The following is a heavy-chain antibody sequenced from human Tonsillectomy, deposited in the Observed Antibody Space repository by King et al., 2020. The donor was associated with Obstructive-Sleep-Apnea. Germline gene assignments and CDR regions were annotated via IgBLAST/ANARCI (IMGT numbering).Heavy chain of an antibody. J-gene: IGHJ4*02. CDR1: GDTFTSYA. V-gene: IGHV1-69*09. CDR3: AREAPTITGTKLFDY. CDR2: IIPLLGIA. Sequence: QLVQSGAEVKKPGSSVKVSCKGYGDTFTSYAFTWVRQAPGQGLEWMGGIIPLLGIANYAQKFQGRVTITADKSTRTAYMGLSGLGSDDTAVYYCAREAPTITGTKLFDYWGQGTLVTVSS. D-gene: IGHD1-1*01.